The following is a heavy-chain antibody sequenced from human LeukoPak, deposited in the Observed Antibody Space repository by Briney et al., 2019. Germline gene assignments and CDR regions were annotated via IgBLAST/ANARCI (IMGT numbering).Heavy chain of an antibody. CDR1: GFTFSSYS. CDR3: ARDQVEMATIPFDY. J-gene: IGHJ4*02. Sequence: GGSLRLSCAASGFTFSSYSMNWVRQAPGKGLEWVSSISSSSSYIYYADSVKGRFTISRDNAKNSLYLQMNSLRAEDTPVYYCARDQVEMATIPFDYWGQGTLVTVSS. CDR2: ISSSSSYI. V-gene: IGHV3-21*01. D-gene: IGHD5-24*01.